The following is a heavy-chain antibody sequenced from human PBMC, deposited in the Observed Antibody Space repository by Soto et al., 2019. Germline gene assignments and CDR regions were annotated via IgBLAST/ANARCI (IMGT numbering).Heavy chain of an antibody. J-gene: IGHJ5*02. CDR3: ARHKIKDSGWYWFDP. D-gene: IGHD6-19*01. Sequence: EVQLVESGGDFVQPGGALRLSCAASGFTVSTYWMSWVRQAPGKGLEWVANIKEAGSEKYYVDSVKGRFTISRDNAKNSLYLQMNSLRAEDTAVYYCARHKIKDSGWYWFDPWGQGTLVTVSS. V-gene: IGHV3-7*01. CDR1: GFTVSTYW. CDR2: IKEAGSEK.